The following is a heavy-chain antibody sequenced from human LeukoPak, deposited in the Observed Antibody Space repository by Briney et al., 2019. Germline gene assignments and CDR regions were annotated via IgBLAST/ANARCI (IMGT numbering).Heavy chain of an antibody. CDR2: INAGNGNT. D-gene: IGHD6-13*01. Sequence: ASVKVSCKASGYTFTTYAIHWVRQAPGQRLEWMEWINAGNGNTKYSQEFQGRVTITRDTSASTVHMELSSLRSEDMAVYYCARSATGMRFDPWGQGTLVTVSS. J-gene: IGHJ5*02. V-gene: IGHV1-3*03. CDR3: ARSATGMRFDP. CDR1: GYTFTTYA.